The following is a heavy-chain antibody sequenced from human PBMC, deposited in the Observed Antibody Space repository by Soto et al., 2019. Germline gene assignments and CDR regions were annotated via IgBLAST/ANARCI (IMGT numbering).Heavy chain of an antibody. D-gene: IGHD2-2*02. CDR1: GFTFSSYG. J-gene: IGHJ4*02. V-gene: IGHV3-33*01. CDR2: IWYDGSNK. CDR3: AREVVVPAAIHFDY. Sequence: GGSLRLSCAASGFTFSSYGMHWVRQAPGKGLEWVAVIWYDGSNKYYADSVKGRFTISRDNSKNTLYLQMNSLRAEDTAVYYCAREVVVPAAIHFDYWGQGTLVTVSS.